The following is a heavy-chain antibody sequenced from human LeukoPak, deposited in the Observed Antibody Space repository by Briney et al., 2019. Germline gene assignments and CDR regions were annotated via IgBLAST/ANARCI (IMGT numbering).Heavy chain of an antibody. D-gene: IGHD1-26*01. CDR1: GYTHTELS. V-gene: IGHV1-24*01. J-gene: IGHJ4*02. CDR3: ATDGTCGSPFDH. Sequence: AASVKVSCKVSGYTHTELSMHWVRQAPGKGLEGMGGFDSEDGETIYAQKFQGRVTMTEDTSTDTAYMELSSMRSEDTAVYYCATDGTCGSPFDHWSQGTLVTVSS. CDR2: FDSEDGET.